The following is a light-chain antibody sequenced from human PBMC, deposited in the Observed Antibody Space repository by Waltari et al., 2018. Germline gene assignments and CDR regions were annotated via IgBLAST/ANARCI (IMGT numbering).Light chain of an antibody. V-gene: IGLV2-23*01. CDR1: SSDLGSYNI. CDR3: CSFASGSTWV. CDR2: EGS. Sequence: QSALTQPAPVSGSPGQSITIPCTGTSSDLGSYNIVSWYQQHPGKAPKVIIYEGSKRPSGVSYRFSGSKSGNTASLTISGLQAEDEADYYCCSFASGSTWVFGGGTKLTVL. J-gene: IGLJ3*02.